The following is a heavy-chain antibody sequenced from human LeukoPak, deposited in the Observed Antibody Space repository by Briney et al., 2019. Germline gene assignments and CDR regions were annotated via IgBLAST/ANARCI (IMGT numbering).Heavy chain of an antibody. D-gene: IGHD3-3*01. CDR1: GFTFSSYA. J-gene: IGHJ4*02. Sequence: GGSLRLSCAASGFTFSSYAMSWVRQAPGKGLEWVSAISGSDSSTYYADSVKGRFTISRGNSKNTLYLQMNSLRAEDTAVYYCAKDYTPYDFWSGYSPSFDYWGQGTLVTVSS. CDR2: ISGSDSST. CDR3: AKDYTPYDFWSGYSPSFDY. V-gene: IGHV3-23*01.